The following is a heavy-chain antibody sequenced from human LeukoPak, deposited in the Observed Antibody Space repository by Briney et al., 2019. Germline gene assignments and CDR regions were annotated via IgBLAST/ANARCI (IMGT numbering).Heavy chain of an antibody. CDR2: IYYSGRT. J-gene: IGHJ1*01. CDR1: GGSISSGDYY. D-gene: IGHD3-22*01. Sequence: SQTLSLTCTVSGGSISSGDYYWSWIRQPPGKGLEWIGTIYYSGRTYYSPSLKSRVTMSVDPSNNQFSLNLRSVTAADTALYYCARRRYYDGSGYLEWGQGTLLSVSS. V-gene: IGHV4-39*01. CDR3: ARRRYYDGSGYLE.